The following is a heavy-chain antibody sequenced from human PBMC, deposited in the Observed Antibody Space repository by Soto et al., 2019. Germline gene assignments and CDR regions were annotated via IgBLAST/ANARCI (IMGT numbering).Heavy chain of an antibody. D-gene: IGHD3-10*01. V-gene: IGHV2-5*02. Sequence: QITLKESGPKLVKPTQTLTLTCTFSGFSLSTSGVGVGWIRQPPGKALEWLALIYWDDDKRYSPSLKSRLTITKDTSKNQVVLTMTNMDPVDTATYYCARRHGELKIYYYYGMDVWGQGTTVTVSS. J-gene: IGHJ6*02. CDR1: GFSLSTSGVG. CDR3: ARRHGELKIYYYYGMDV. CDR2: IYWDDDK.